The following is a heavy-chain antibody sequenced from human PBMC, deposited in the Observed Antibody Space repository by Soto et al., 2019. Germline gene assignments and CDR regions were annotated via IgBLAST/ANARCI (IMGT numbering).Heavy chain of an antibody. J-gene: IGHJ6*03. CDR3: TRGGITIFGVVDYYYYMDV. V-gene: IGHV3-48*01. CDR2: ISSSSSTM. CDR1: GFTFSSYS. D-gene: IGHD3-3*01. Sequence: GGSLRLSCAASGFTFSSYSMNWVRQAPGKGLEWVSYISSSSSTMYYVDSVKVRFTISRDNAKKSLYLQMNSMRAEDTAVYYCTRGGITIFGVVDYYYYMDVWGKGTTVTVSS.